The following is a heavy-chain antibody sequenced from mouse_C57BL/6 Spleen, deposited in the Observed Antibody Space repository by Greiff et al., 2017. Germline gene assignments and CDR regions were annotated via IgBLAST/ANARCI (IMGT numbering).Heavy chain of an antibody. J-gene: IGHJ1*03. CDR1: GYTFTSYW. Sequence: QVQLQQPGAELVMPGASVKLSCKASGYTFTSYWMHWVKQRPGQGLEWIGEIDPSDSYTNYNQKFKGKSTLTVDKSSSTAYMQLSSLTSEDSAVYYCARNYDYDGSYWYFDVWGTGTTVTVSS. CDR2: IDPSDSYT. V-gene: IGHV1-69*01. CDR3: ARNYDYDGSYWYFDV. D-gene: IGHD2-4*01.